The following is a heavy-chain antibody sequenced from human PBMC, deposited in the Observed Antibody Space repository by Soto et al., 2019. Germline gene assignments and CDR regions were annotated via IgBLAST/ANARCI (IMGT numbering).Heavy chain of an antibody. D-gene: IGHD1-20*01. Sequence: SETLSLTCAVSGGAISSSNWCSWVRQPPGKGLEWIGKISHSGSTNYNPSLKSRVIMSIDKSSNEFSLHLSSVTAADAAVYYCSSSIPVTAYILHLWGQGSMVTVYS. V-gene: IGHV4-4*02. CDR1: GGAISSSNW. CDR2: ISHSGST. J-gene: IGHJ5*02. CDR3: SSSIPVTAYILHL.